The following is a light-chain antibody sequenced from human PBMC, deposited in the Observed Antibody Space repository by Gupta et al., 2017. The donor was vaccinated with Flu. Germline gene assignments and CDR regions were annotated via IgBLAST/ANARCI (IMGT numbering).Light chain of an antibody. CDR1: SNIGKKY. CDR2: END. V-gene: IGLV1-51*02. J-gene: IGLJ3*02. Sequence: SNIGKKYVSWYQQFPGIAPKLLIYENDKRPSGIPDRFSGSKSGTSATLGITGLQTGDEADYYCGAWDDSLYTMLFGGVTKLTVL. CDR3: GAWDDSLYTML.